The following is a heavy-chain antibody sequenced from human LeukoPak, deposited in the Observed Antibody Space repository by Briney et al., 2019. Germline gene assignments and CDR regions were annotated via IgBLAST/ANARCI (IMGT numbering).Heavy chain of an antibody. CDR3: ARVAGDPIYYYYYMDV. V-gene: IGHV4-34*01. CDR2: INDSGST. J-gene: IGHJ6*03. D-gene: IGHD7-27*01. Sequence: SETLSLTCGVYGGSFSGYYWRWIRQSPGKGLEWIGEINDSGSTNYDPSLKSRVTISVDTSKNQISLKLTSVTAADTAVYYCARVAGDPIYYYYYMDVWGKGTTVTVSS. CDR1: GGSFSGYY.